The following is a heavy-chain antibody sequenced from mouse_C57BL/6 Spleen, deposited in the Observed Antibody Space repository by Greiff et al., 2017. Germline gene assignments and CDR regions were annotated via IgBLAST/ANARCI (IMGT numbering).Heavy chain of an antibody. CDR1: GYTFTDYY. CDR3: AGYHWHYAMDY. CDR2: INPNNGGT. Sequence: VQLKQSGPELVKPGASVKISCKASGYTFTDYYMNWVKQSHGKSLEWIGDINPNNGGTSYNQKFKGKATLTVDKSSSTAYMELRSLTSEDSAVYYCAGYHWHYAMDYWGQGTSVTVSS. V-gene: IGHV1-26*01. D-gene: IGHD1-2*01. J-gene: IGHJ4*01.